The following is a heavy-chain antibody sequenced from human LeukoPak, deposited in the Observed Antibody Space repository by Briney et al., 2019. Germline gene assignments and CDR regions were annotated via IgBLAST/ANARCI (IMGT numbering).Heavy chain of an antibody. CDR2: IYTSGST. CDR3: ARASNYDFWSGYYPFDP. J-gene: IGHJ5*02. D-gene: IGHD3-3*01. CDR1: GGSISSYY. V-gene: IGHV4-4*07. Sequence: SETLSLTCTASGGSISSYYWSWIRQLAGKGLEWIGRIYTSGSTNYNPSLKSRVTMSVDTSKNHFSLRLSSVTAADTAVYYCARASNYDFWSGYYPFDPWGQGTLVTVSS.